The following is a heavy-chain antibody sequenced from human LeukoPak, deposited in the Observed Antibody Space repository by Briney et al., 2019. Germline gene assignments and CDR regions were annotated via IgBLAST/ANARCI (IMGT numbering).Heavy chain of an antibody. V-gene: IGHV4-59*01. Sequence: SETLSLTCAVYGGSFSGYYWSWIRQPPGKGLEWIGCIYYSGSTNYNPSLKSRVTISVDTSKNQFSLRLSSVTAADTAVYYCARLYCSGGSCYFLDYWAREPWSPSPQ. CDR2: IYYSGST. J-gene: IGHJ4*02. D-gene: IGHD2-15*01. CDR1: GGSFSGYY. CDR3: ARLYCSGGSCYFLDY.